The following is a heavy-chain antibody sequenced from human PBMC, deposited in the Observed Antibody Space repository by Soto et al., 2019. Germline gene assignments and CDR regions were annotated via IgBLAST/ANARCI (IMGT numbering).Heavy chain of an antibody. V-gene: IGHV4-59*01. D-gene: IGHD3-16*01. CDR3: AREVSGAYKYFDY. J-gene: IGHJ4*02. CDR1: GGSISTYY. CDR2: IYYSGST. Sequence: SETLSLTCSVSGGSISTYYWSWIRQPPGKGLEWIGYIYYSGSTSYNPSLKSRVTISIDTSKNQFSLRLSSVTAADTAVYYCAREVSGAYKYFDYWGRGTLVTVSS.